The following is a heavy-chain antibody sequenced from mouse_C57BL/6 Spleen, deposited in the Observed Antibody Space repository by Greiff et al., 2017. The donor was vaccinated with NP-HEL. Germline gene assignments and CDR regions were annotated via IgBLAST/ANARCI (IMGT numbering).Heavy chain of an antibody. V-gene: IGHV1-64*01. J-gene: IGHJ4*01. CDR3: ARSGLNCMDY. D-gene: IGHD4-1*02. CDR2: IHPNSGST. CDR1: GYTFTSYW. Sequence: VQLQQPGAELVKPGASVKLSCKASGYTFTSYWMHWVKQRPGQGLEWIGMIHPNSGSTNYNEKFKSKATLTVDKSSSTAYMQLSSLTSEDAAVYYCARSGLNCMDYWGQGTSVTVSS.